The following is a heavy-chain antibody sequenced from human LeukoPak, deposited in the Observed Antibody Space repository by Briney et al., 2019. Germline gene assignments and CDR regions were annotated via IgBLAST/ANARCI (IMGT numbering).Heavy chain of an antibody. Sequence: GGSLRLSCAASGFTFSSYAMSWVRQAPGKGLEWVSAISGSGGSTYYADFVKGRFTISRDNSKNTLYLQMNSLRAEDTAVYYCAKPSNIVVVPAAMGPYGMDVWGQGTTVTVSS. CDR2: ISGSGGST. D-gene: IGHD2-2*01. CDR1: GFTFSSYA. J-gene: IGHJ6*02. V-gene: IGHV3-23*01. CDR3: AKPSNIVVVPAAMGPYGMDV.